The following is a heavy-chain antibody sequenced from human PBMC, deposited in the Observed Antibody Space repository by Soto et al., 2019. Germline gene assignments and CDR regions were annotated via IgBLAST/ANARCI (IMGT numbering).Heavy chain of an antibody. CDR1: GGTFNTYT. Sequence: QVQLVQSGAEVKQPGSSVKVSCKASGGTFNTYTISWVRQAPGQGLEWMGRIIPLLGITKNAQKFQCRVTTTADTSTSTAYMELISLTPDDTAVYYCAREESGTVAGINYWGQGTMVTVSS. CDR3: AREESGTVAGINY. D-gene: IGHD6-19*01. CDR2: IIPLLGIT. J-gene: IGHJ4*02. V-gene: IGHV1-69*08.